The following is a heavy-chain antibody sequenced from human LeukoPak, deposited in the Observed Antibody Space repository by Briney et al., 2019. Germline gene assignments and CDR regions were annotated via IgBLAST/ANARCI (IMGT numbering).Heavy chain of an antibody. CDR2: VNTNSGAT. J-gene: IGHJ3*02. V-gene: IGHV1-2*02. D-gene: IGHD2-2*01. CDR3: TKPQPGAFEI. CDR1: GYTFTGYY. Sequence: ASVKVSCKASGYTFTGYYVHWVRQAPGQGLEWMGWVNTNSGATNYAQKFQGRVTMTRDTSISTAYMELNSLRDDDTALYYCTKPQPGAFEIWGQGTMVTVSS.